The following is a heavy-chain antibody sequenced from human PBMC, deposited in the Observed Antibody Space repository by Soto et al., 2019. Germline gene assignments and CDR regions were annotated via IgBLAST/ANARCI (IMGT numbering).Heavy chain of an antibody. Sequence: EVQLLESGGGLVQPGGSLRLSCAASGFTFSCYAMSWVRQAPGKGLEWVSAISGSGGSTYYADPVKGRFTISRDNSKNTLYLQMNSLRAEDTAVYYCAKGSGYSSSWGSLQGYYYMDVWGKGTTVTVSS. V-gene: IGHV3-23*01. D-gene: IGHD6-13*01. CDR3: AKGSGYSSSWGSLQGYYYMDV. CDR2: ISGSGGST. J-gene: IGHJ6*03. CDR1: GFTFSCYA.